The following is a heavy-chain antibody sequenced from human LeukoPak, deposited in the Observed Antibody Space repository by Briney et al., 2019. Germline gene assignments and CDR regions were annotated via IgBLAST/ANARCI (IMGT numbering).Heavy chain of an antibody. D-gene: IGHD6-13*01. Sequence: SETLSLTCTVSGGSISSYYWSWIRQPPGKGLEWIGYIYYSGSTNYNPSLKSRVTMSVDTSKNQFSLKLSSVTAADTAVYYCARKTLLPKLAWGWQQLAGAFDYWGQGTLVTVSS. V-gene: IGHV4-59*01. CDR3: ARKTLLPKLAWGWQQLAGAFDY. CDR2: IYYSGST. CDR1: GGSISSYY. J-gene: IGHJ4*02.